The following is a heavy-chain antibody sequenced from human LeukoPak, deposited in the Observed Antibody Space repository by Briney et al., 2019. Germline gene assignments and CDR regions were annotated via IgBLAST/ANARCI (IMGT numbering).Heavy chain of an antibody. Sequence: ASVKVSCKASGYTFTGYYIHWVRQAPGQGLEWMGWINPNSGGTNYAQKFQGRVTVTRDTSISTAYMDVSSLRSDDTAVYYCARDNGMGYYGGSGYFDYWGQGTLVTVSS. CDR2: INPNSGGT. CDR3: ARDNGMGYYGGSGYFDY. D-gene: IGHD1-26*01. CDR1: GYTFTGYY. J-gene: IGHJ4*02. V-gene: IGHV1-2*02.